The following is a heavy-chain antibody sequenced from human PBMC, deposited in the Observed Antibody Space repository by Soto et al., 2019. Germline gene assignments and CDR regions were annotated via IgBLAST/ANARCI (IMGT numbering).Heavy chain of an antibody. CDR1: GGSLSGSY. D-gene: IGHD2-15*01. Sequence: QVQLQQWGAGLLKPSETLSLTCAVYGGSLSGSYWSWIRQPPGTGLEWIGEIHHSGSTYYNPSLKSRVTLSVDTSKNQFSLKLHSVTAADTAVYYCARPGYCSDGTCYPDYWGQGTLVTVSS. CDR3: ARPGYCSDGTCYPDY. V-gene: IGHV4-34*01. J-gene: IGHJ4*02. CDR2: IHHSGST.